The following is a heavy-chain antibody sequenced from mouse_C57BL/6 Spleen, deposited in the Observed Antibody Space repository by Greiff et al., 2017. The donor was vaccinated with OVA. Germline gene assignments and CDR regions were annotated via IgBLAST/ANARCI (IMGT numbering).Heavy chain of an antibody. Sequence: EVKLMESGGDLVKPGGSLKLSCAASGFTFSSYGMSWVRQTPDKRLEWVATISSGGSYTYYPDSVKGRFTISRDNAKNTLYLQMSSLKSEDTAMYYCARHSTYYFDYCGQGTTLTVSS. CDR1: GFTFSSYG. CDR3: ARHSTYYFDY. V-gene: IGHV5-6*01. J-gene: IGHJ2*01. CDR2: ISSGGSYT. D-gene: IGHD5-1*01.